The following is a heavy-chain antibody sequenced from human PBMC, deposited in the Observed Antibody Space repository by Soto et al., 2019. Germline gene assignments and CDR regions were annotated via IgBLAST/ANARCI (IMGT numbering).Heavy chain of an antibody. J-gene: IGHJ4*02. CDR1: GFTLSSDW. V-gene: IGHV3-74*01. D-gene: IGHD6-19*01. CDR2: ISSDGTNV. Sequence: EVQLVGSGGGLVQPGGSLRLSCAASGFTLSSDWMHWVRQAPGKGLVWVSRISSDGTNVLHADSVKGRFTVSRDNAKNTFYLPMASLRAEETSVYYCAREQTVSGPSTLDSWGRGTRVAVSS. CDR3: AREQTVSGPSTLDS.